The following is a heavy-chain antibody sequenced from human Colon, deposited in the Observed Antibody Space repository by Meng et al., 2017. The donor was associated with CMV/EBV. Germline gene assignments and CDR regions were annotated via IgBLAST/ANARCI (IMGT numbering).Heavy chain of an antibody. CDR1: GFSLSTYG. V-gene: IGHV3-33*06. CDR3: AKDLAPRDGYNLTVDY. J-gene: IGHJ4*02. CDR2: ICYDGNEK. D-gene: IGHD5-24*01. Sequence: GFSLSTYGIHWVRPAPGKGLEWVAVICYDGNEKYYADSVKGRFTISRDNSKNTIYLQMNSLRAEDTAVYYCAKDLAPRDGYNLTVDYWGQGTLVTVSS.